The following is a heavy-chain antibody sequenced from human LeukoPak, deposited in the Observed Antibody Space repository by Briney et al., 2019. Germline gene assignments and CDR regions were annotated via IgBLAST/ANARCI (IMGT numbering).Heavy chain of an antibody. CDR2: ISGSGDST. Sequence: GGSLRLSCAASGFTFSSYAMSWVRQSPGRGLEWVSAISGSGDSTYYADSVKGRFTISRDNSKNTLYLQMNSLRAEDTAMYYCAKEGEIVGPSYFDYWGQGTLVTVSS. CDR3: AKEGEIVGPSYFDY. D-gene: IGHD1-26*01. J-gene: IGHJ4*02. V-gene: IGHV3-23*01. CDR1: GFTFSSYA.